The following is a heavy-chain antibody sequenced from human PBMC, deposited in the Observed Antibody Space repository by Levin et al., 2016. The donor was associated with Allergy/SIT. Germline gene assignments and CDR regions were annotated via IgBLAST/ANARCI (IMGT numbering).Heavy chain of an antibody. V-gene: IGHV4-39*01. J-gene: IGHJ3*02. CDR3: ARPLQACSTSCYSEAFDI. CDR1: GGSISSSNW. CDR2: IYYSGST. Sequence: SETLSLTCAVSGGSISSSNWWSWVRQPPGKGLEWIGSIYYSGSTYYNPSLKSRVTISVDTSKNQFSLKLSSVTAADTAVYYCARPLQACSTSCYSEAFDIWGQGTMVTVSS. D-gene: IGHD2-2*02.